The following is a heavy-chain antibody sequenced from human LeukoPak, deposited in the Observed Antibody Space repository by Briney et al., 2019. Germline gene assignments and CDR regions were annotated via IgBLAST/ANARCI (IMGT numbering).Heavy chain of an antibody. V-gene: IGHV3-9*03. Sequence: PGGSLRLSCAASGFNFDDYAMHWVRHAPGKGLEWVSGISWNSGRIGYADSVKGRFTISRDNAKNSLYLQMNSLRAEDMALYYCARYYGDYDAFDIWGQGTMVTVSS. J-gene: IGHJ3*02. CDR1: GFNFDDYA. CDR3: ARYYGDYDAFDI. CDR2: ISWNSGRI. D-gene: IGHD4-17*01.